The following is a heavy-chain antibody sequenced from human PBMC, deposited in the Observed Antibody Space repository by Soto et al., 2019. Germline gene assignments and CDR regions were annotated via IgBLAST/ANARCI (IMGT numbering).Heavy chain of an antibody. V-gene: IGHV5-51*01. J-gene: IGHJ4*02. Sequence: PGESLKISCKGSGYNFASYWIGWVRQMPGQGLEWMGIIYPGDSDTRYGPSFQGQVTISTDKSISTAYLQWSSLKASDTAMYYCASPLRYDFWSGYVFDYWGQGTLVTVSS. D-gene: IGHD3-3*01. CDR3: ASPLRYDFWSGYVFDY. CDR1: GYNFASYW. CDR2: IYPGDSDT.